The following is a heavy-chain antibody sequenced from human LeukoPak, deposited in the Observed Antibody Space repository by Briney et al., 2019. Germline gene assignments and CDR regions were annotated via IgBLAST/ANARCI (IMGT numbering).Heavy chain of an antibody. D-gene: IGHD1-26*01. CDR3: ARGTVGGSYFDY. CDR1: EFIFSNYW. J-gene: IGHJ4*02. CDR2: IKQDGSEK. V-gene: IGHV3-7*03. Sequence: GGSLRFSCAASEFIFSNYWMSWVRQAPGKGLEWVANIKQDGSEKYFVDSAKGRFTISRDNAKNSLYLQMNSLRAEDTAVYYCARGTVGGSYFDYWGQGTLVTVSS.